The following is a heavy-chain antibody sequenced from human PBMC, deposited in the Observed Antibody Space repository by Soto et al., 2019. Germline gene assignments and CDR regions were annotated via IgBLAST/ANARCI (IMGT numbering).Heavy chain of an antibody. CDR3: ARVGATMVRGVTGWFDP. CDR2: IIPIFGTA. V-gene: IGHV1-69*01. D-gene: IGHD3-10*01. Sequence: QVQLVQSGAEVKKPGSSVKVSCKASGGTFSSYAISWVRQAPGQGLEWMGGIIPIFGTANYAQKFQGRVTITADESTSTAYMELSSLRSEDTAVYYCARVGATMVRGVTGWFDPWGQGTLVTVSS. CDR1: GGTFSSYA. J-gene: IGHJ5*02.